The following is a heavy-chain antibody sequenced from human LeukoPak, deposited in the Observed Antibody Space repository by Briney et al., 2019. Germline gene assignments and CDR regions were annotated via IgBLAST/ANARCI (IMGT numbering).Heavy chain of an antibody. D-gene: IGHD3-3*01. CDR3: ARDMATIFGVVRNV. CDR1: GFPFSSYS. CDR2: ISSSSSYI. V-gene: IGHV3-21*01. J-gene: IGHJ6*02. Sequence: GGSLRLFCAVSGFPFSSYSMIWVRQATGKGLEWVSSISSSSSYIYYADSVKGRFTISRDNAKNSLYLQMNSLRAEDTAVYYCARDMATIFGVVRNVWGQGTTVTVSS.